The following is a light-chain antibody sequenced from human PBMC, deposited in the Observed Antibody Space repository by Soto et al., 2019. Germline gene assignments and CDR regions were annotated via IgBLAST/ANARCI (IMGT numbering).Light chain of an antibody. V-gene: IGLV2-14*01. Sequence: QSALTQPVSVSGSPGQSITISCTGTSSDVGVYDFVSWYQQHPGKAPKYLIYEVNNRPSGVSNRFSGSKSGNTASLTISGLQAEDEADYYCSSYTTGSTYVFGTGTKLTVL. CDR1: SSDVGVYDF. CDR3: SSYTTGSTYV. CDR2: EVN. J-gene: IGLJ1*01.